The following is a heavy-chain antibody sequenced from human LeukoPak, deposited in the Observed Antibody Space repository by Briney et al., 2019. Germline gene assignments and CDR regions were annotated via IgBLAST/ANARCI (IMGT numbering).Heavy chain of an antibody. J-gene: IGHJ4*02. D-gene: IGHD3-16*02. Sequence: GGSLRLSCAASGFTFSDYYMSWIRPAPGKGLEWVSYISSSGSTIYYADSVKGRFTISRDNAKNSLYLQMNSLRAEDTAVYYCARLRLGELSLYFDYWGQGTLVTVSS. V-gene: IGHV3-11*01. CDR1: GFTFSDYY. CDR3: ARLRLGELSLYFDY. CDR2: ISSSGSTI.